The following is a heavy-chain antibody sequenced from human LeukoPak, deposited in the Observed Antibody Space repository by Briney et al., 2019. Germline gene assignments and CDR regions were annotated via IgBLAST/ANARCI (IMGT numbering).Heavy chain of an antibody. D-gene: IGHD1-7*01. V-gene: IGHV3-23*01. CDR1: GFSLSSYA. Sequence: GGSLRLSCAASGFSLSSYAMSWVRQAPGKGLEWVSAISGSGGSTYYADSVKGRFTISRDNAKNLVYLQMNSLGAEDTAIYYCARGWNYAFRFDYWGQGTLVTVSS. CDR2: ISGSGGST. J-gene: IGHJ4*02. CDR3: ARGWNYAFRFDY.